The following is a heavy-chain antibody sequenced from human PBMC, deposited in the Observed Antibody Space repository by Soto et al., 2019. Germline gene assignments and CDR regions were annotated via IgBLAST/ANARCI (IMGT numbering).Heavy chain of an antibody. CDR1: GGTFSSYT. CDR2: IIPILGIA. V-gene: IGHV1-69*02. CDR3: AGGREDGNDAFDI. Sequence: VQLVQSGAEVKKPGSSVKVSCKASGGTFSSYTISWVRQAPGQGLEWMGRIIPILGIANYAQNFQGRVTITADKSTSTAYMELSSLRSEDTAVYYCAGGREDGNDAFDIWGQGTMVTVSS. J-gene: IGHJ3*02.